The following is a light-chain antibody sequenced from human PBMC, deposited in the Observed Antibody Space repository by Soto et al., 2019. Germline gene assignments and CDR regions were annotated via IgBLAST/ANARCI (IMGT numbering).Light chain of an antibody. CDR2: KAS. V-gene: IGKV1-5*03. J-gene: IGKJ5*01. Sequence: DIQMTQSPSTLSASVGDRVTITCRASQTISSWLAWYQQKPGKAPKLLIYKASTLKSGVPSRFSGSGSGTDFTLTISCLQSEDFATYYCQQYYSYLITFGQGTRLEIK. CDR1: QTISSW. CDR3: QQYYSYLIT.